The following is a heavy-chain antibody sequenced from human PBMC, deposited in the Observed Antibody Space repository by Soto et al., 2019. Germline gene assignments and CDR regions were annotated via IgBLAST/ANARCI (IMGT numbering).Heavy chain of an antibody. D-gene: IGHD6-19*01. J-gene: IGHJ2*01. Sequence: QVQLVQSGAEVKKPGASVKVSCKASGYTFTSYGINCVRQAPGQGLEWMGWISVYNGNTNYAQKLQGRVTMTTDTSTRKDYMELRSLRSDDTAVYYCERDLEALAGIGNWYFDLLGRGTLVTVSS. CDR1: GYTFTSYG. V-gene: IGHV1-18*01. CDR2: ISVYNGNT. CDR3: ERDLEALAGIGNWYFDL.